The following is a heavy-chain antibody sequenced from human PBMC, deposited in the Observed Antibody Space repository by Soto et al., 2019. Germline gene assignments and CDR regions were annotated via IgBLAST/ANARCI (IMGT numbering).Heavy chain of an antibody. J-gene: IGHJ5*02. V-gene: IGHV4-59*01. CDR3: ASRSSGYSYGLDP. Sequence: SETLSLTCTVSGGSISSYYWSWIRQPPGKGLEWIGYIYYSGSTNYNPSLKSRVTISVDTSKNQFSLKLSSVTAADTAVYYCASRSSGYSYGLDPWGQGTLVTVSS. CDR2: IYYSGST. D-gene: IGHD5-18*01. CDR1: GGSISSYY.